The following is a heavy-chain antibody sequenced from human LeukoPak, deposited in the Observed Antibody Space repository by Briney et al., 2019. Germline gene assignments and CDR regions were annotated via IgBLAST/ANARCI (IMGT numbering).Heavy chain of an antibody. Sequence: ASVKVSCKASGYTFTGYYMHWVRQAPGQGLEWMGWINPNSGGTNYAQKFQGRVTMTRDTSISTAYMELSRLRSDDMAVYYCARDGGYCSSTSCYTGLDYWGQGTLVTVSS. V-gene: IGHV1-2*02. CDR1: GYTFTGYY. J-gene: IGHJ4*02. D-gene: IGHD2-2*02. CDR3: ARDGGYCSSTSCYTGLDY. CDR2: INPNSGGT.